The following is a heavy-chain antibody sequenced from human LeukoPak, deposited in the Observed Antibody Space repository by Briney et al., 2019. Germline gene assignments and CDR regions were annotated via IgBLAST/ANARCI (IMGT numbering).Heavy chain of an antibody. Sequence: SGGSLRLSCAASGFTFKNYAISWVRQAPGKGLEWVSLISGSGDSTHFADSVKGRLIISRDNSMNTLYLQMNSLRAEDTAVYYCAKGRGDGYSYPLLFDCWGQGTLVTVSS. CDR2: ISGSGDST. J-gene: IGHJ4*02. CDR1: GFTFKNYA. D-gene: IGHD5-24*01. CDR3: AKGRGDGYSYPLLFDC. V-gene: IGHV3-23*01.